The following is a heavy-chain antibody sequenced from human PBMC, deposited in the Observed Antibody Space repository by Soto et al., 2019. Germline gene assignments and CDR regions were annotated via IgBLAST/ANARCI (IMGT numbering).Heavy chain of an antibody. Sequence: GGSVRLSCAASGFSFGTFVMTWFRQAPGGGLEWVASITDSGYTASYAETVEGRFTVSRDNSKNKLHLQMNDLRAEDTATYYCAKNGQWLATPPEAWGQGTLVTVSS. J-gene: IGHJ4*02. CDR3: AKNGQWLATPPEA. D-gene: IGHD6-19*01. CDR1: GFSFGTFV. CDR2: ITDSGYTA. V-gene: IGHV3-23*01.